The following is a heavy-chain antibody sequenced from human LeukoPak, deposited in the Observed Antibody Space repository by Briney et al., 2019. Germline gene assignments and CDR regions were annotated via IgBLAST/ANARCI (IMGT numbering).Heavy chain of an antibody. J-gene: IGHJ4*02. CDR2: ISDTGRDI. D-gene: IGHD5-12*01. CDR3: AKGLFSGYDKYLDS. CDR1: GFAFERFT. Sequence: GGSLRLSCAGSGFAFERFTMTWVPQAPGKGLEWVSLISDTGRDINYADSVRGRFTISRDNTKNSLFLQMDSLRVEDTAIYYCAKGLFSGYDKYLDSWGQGTLVTVSS. V-gene: IGHV3-21*04.